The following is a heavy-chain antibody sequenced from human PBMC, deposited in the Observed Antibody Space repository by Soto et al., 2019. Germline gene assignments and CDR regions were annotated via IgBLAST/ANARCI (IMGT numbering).Heavy chain of an antibody. CDR1: GGSISSYY. V-gene: IGHV4-59*01. CDR3: ARGRGRDRSGWPFDY. Sequence: PSETLSLTCTVSGGSISSYYCSWIRQPPGKGLEWIGYIYYSGRTNYNPSLKSRVTISVDTSKNQFSLKLSSVTAADTAVYYCARGRGRDRSGWPFDYWGQGTLVTVCS. J-gene: IGHJ4*02. CDR2: IYYSGRT. D-gene: IGHD3-22*01.